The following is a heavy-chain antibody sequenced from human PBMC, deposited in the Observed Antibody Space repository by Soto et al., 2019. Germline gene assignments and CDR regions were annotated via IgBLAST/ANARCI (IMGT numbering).Heavy chain of an antibody. CDR3: ARGVATVVTSYFDY. J-gene: IGHJ4*02. V-gene: IGHV4-39*07. D-gene: IGHD5-12*01. CDR2: INHSGST. Sequence: SETLSLSCTVSGGSISSSIYYWSWIRQPPGKGLEWIGEINHSGSTNYNPSLKSRVTISVDTSRNQFSLKLSSVTAADTAVYYCARGVATVVTSYFDYWGQGTLVTVSS. CDR1: GGSISSSIYY.